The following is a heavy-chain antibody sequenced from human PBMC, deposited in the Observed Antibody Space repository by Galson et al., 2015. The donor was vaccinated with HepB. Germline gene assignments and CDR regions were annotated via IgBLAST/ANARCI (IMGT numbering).Heavy chain of an antibody. Sequence: SLRLSCAASGFTFSSYAMHWVRQAPGKGLEWVAVISYDGSNKYYADSVKGRFTISRDNSKNTLYLQMNSLRAEDTAVYYCARDPIQSFGGYYYYYMDVWGKGTTVTVSS. D-gene: IGHD3-3*01. J-gene: IGHJ6*03. CDR2: ISYDGSNK. CDR1: GFTFSSYA. V-gene: IGHV3-30-3*01. CDR3: ARDPIQSFGGYYYYYMDV.